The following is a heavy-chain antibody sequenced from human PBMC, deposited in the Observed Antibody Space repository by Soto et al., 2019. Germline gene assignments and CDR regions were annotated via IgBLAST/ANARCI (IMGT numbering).Heavy chain of an antibody. CDR2: ISGSGGST. J-gene: IGHJ1*01. CDR1: GFTFSSYA. D-gene: IGHD1-26*01. CDR3: AKDGGSYPEYFQH. V-gene: IGHV3-23*01. Sequence: EVQLLESGGGLVQPGGSLRLSCAASGFTFSSYAMSWVRQAPGKGLEWVSAISGSGGSTYYADSVKGRFTISRDNSKNSLYLQMNSLRAEDTAVYYCAKDGGSYPEYFQHWGQGTLVTVSS.